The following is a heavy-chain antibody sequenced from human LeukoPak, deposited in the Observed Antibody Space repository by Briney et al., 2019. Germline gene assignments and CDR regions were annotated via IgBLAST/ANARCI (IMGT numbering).Heavy chain of an antibody. CDR3: AKDLAAGTSN. CDR1: GSTFSSYA. V-gene: IGHV3-23*01. Sequence: PGGSLRLSCAASGSTFSSYAMSWVRQAPGKGLEWVSAISGSGAGTYYADSMKGRFTISRDNSKNMLYLQMNSLRAEDTAVYYCAKDLAAGTSNWGQGTLVTVSS. CDR2: ISGSGAGT. D-gene: IGHD6-13*01. J-gene: IGHJ4*02.